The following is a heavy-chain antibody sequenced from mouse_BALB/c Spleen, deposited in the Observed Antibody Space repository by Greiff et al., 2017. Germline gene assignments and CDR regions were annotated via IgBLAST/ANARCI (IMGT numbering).Heavy chain of an antibody. Sequence: DVKLVESGPGLVKPSQSLSLTCTVTGYSITSDYAWNWIRQFPGNKLEWMGYISYSGSTSYNPSLKSRISITRDTSKNQFFLQLNSVTTEDTATYYCARATVGDYWGQGTTLTVSS. V-gene: IGHV3-2*02. J-gene: IGHJ2*01. CDR3: ARATVGDY. CDR1: GYSITSDYA. D-gene: IGHD1-1*01. CDR2: ISYSGST.